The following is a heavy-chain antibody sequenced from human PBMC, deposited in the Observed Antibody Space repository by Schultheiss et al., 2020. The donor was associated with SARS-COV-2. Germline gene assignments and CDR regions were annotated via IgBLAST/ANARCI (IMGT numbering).Heavy chain of an antibody. CDR3: ARRGSCSGGTCYGMDV. D-gene: IGHD2-15*01. Sequence: GESLKISCKGSGYSFTNYWIGWVRQMPGKGLEWMGIIYPGDSDTRYSPSFQGQVTISADKSISTAYLQWSSLKASDTAMYYCARRGSCSGGTCYGMDVWGQGTTVTVSS. CDR1: GYSFTNYW. CDR2: IYPGDSDT. J-gene: IGHJ6*02. V-gene: IGHV5-51*01.